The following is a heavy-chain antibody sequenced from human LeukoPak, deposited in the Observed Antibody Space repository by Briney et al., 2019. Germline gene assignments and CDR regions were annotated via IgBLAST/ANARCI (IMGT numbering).Heavy chain of an antibody. CDR2: INPNSGGT. CDR1: GYTFTCYY. CDR3: ARDRGYSYGVPPLALFDY. J-gene: IGHJ4*02. V-gene: IGHV1-2*02. Sequence: ASVKVSCKASGYTFTCYYMHWVGQAPGQGGEWMGWINPNSGGTNYAQKFQGRVTMTSDTSISTAYMELSRLRSDDTAVYYCARDRGYSYGVPPLALFDYGGQGTLVTVSS. D-gene: IGHD5-18*01.